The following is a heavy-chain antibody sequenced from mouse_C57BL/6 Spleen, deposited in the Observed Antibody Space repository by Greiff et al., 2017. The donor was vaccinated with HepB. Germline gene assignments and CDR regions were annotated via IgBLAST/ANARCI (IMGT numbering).Heavy chain of an antibody. CDR3: ARGRDGYPSYAMDY. CDR2: INSDGSST. Sequence: DVQLVESEGGLVQPGSSMKLSCTASGFTFSDYYMAWVRQVPEKGLEWVANINSDGSSTYYLDSLKSRFIISRDHAKNHLYLQMSSLKSEDTATYYCARGRDGYPSYAMDYWGQGTSVTVSS. J-gene: IGHJ4*01. V-gene: IGHV5-16*01. D-gene: IGHD2-3*01. CDR1: GFTFSDYY.